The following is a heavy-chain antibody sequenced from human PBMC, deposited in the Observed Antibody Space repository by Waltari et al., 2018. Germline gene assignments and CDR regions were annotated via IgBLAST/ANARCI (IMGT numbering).Heavy chain of an antibody. CDR1: GGTFSSYA. D-gene: IGHD5-12*01. J-gene: IGHJ6*02. CDR2: TIPLFGTA. V-gene: IGHV1-69*13. Sequence: QVQLVQSGAEVTKPGSSVKVSCKASGGTFSSYAISWVRQAPGQGLEWMGGTIPLFGTANDAQKFQGRVTITADESTSTAYRELGSLRSEDTAVYYCAREMGVATPMDVWGQGTTVTVSS. CDR3: AREMGVATPMDV.